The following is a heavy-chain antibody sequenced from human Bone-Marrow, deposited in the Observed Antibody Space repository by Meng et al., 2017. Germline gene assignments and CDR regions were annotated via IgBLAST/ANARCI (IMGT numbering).Heavy chain of an antibody. J-gene: IGHJ4*02. Sequence: QVQLQESGPGLVKPSGTLSRTCAGPGGSISSSNWWSWGRQPPGKGLEWIGEIYHSGSTNYNPSLKSRVTISVDKSKNQFSLKLSSVTAADTAVYYCASFPPPGKQWLVTDYWGQGTLVTVSS. D-gene: IGHD6-19*01. CDR3: ASFPPPGKQWLVTDY. CDR1: GGSISSSNW. CDR2: IYHSGST. V-gene: IGHV4-4*02.